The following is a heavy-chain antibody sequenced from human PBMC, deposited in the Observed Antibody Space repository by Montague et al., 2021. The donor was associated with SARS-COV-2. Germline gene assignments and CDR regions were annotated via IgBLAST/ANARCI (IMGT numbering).Heavy chain of an antibody. J-gene: IGHJ6*02. CDR1: GFTFNHFA. V-gene: IGHV3-30*03. Sequence: SLRLSCAASGFTFNHFAMHWVRQAPGKGLEWVAVISYDASNHYYADSVKGRFTISRDNTKNTLSLQMISLRAEDTAIYYCARDFGNIELLSAARDVYCGMDVWGQGTTVTVSS. D-gene: IGHD2/OR15-2a*01. CDR3: ARDFGNIELLSAARDVYCGMDV. CDR2: ISYDASNH.